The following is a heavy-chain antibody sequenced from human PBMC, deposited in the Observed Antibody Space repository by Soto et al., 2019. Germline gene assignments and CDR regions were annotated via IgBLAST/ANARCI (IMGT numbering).Heavy chain of an antibody. CDR2: IDPSDSYT. Sequence: LGESRKISCKGSGYSFTSYWISWVRQMPGKGLEWMGRIDPSDSYTNYSPSFQGHVTISADKSISTAYLQWSSLKASDTAMYYCARLSRVAVAGIYYFDYWGQGTLVTVSS. V-gene: IGHV5-10-1*01. CDR3: ARLSRVAVAGIYYFDY. D-gene: IGHD6-19*01. J-gene: IGHJ4*02. CDR1: GYSFTSYW.